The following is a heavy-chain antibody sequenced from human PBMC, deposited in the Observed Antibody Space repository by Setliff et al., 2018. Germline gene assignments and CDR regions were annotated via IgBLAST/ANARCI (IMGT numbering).Heavy chain of an antibody. V-gene: IGHV4-38-2*01. Sequence: SETLSLTCAVSGYSISSGYNWGWIRQPPGKGLEWIGSIYYRGSTSYNSSLKSRVSISVDTSKNQFSLNLNAVTAADTAVYYCATLTGERGVDYWGQGRLVTVSS. CDR2: IYYRGST. CDR1: GYSISSGYN. CDR3: ATLTGERGVDY. D-gene: IGHD7-27*01. J-gene: IGHJ4*02.